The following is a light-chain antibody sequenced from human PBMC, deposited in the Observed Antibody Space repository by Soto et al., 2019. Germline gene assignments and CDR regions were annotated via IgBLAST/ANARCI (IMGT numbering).Light chain of an antibody. CDR2: GAS. V-gene: IGKV3-15*01. Sequence: EIVMTPSPATLSVSPGERVTLSCRASRSVNSNLAWYQQQPGQAPRFLIYGASTRATGIPARFSESGSETEFTLTLSSLQSEDFAVYYCQQYNNWTSLTFGGGTKVEIK. CDR1: RSVNSN. CDR3: QQYNNWTSLT. J-gene: IGKJ4*01.